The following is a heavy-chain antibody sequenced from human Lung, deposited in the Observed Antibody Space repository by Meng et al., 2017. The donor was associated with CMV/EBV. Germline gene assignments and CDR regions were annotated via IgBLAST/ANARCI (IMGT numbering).Heavy chain of an antibody. V-gene: IGHV1-18*01. CDR1: GYTFSFYD. Sequence: ASXXVSXKASGYTFSFYDISWVRQAPGQGLEWMGWISLYNGNTNSAQKFQGRVTMTTDTSTDTAYMELRSLRSDDTAVYYCARFEPLWSGYIREDAFDIWXQGTMVTVSS. CDR2: ISLYNGNT. J-gene: IGHJ3*02. D-gene: IGHD3-3*01. CDR3: ARFEPLWSGYIREDAFDI.